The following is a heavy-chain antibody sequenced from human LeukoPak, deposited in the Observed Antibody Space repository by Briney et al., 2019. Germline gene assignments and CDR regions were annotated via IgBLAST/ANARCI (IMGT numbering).Heavy chain of an antibody. V-gene: IGHV3-53*01. J-gene: IGHJ6*02. CDR1: GFTVSSNY. D-gene: IGHD5-24*01. CDR2: IYSGGST. Sequence: PGGSLRLSCAVSGFTVSSNYMSWVRQAPGKGLEWVPVIYSGGSTYYADSVKGRFTISRDNSKNTLYLQMNSLRAEDTAVYYCARDSPLMALGYYYGMDVWGQGTTVTVSS. CDR3: ARDSPLMALGYYYGMDV.